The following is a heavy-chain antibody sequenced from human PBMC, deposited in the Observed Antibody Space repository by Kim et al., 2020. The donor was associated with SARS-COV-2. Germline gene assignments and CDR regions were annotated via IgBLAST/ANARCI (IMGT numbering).Heavy chain of an antibody. Sequence: ASVKVSCKVSGHYLTELSMHWVRQAPGKGLEWMGGFDAEKGKTIYAQKFQGRVTMTEYTSIDTVYLDLTSLTSEDTAVYYCATDRVGVTYYFDWWGQGTLVTVSS. CDR1: GHYLTELS. V-gene: IGHV1-24*01. CDR2: FDAEKGKT. CDR3: ATDRVGVTYYFDW. D-gene: IGHD1-26*01. J-gene: IGHJ4*02.